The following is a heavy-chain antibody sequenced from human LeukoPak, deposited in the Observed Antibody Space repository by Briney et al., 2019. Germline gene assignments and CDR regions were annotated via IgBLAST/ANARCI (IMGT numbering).Heavy chain of an antibody. CDR3: AKGQYCSGNSCSLLHFDY. CDR1: GFTFSSYG. CDR2: ISYDGSNK. Sequence: GRSLRLSCAASGFTFSSYGMHWVRQAPGKGLEWVAVISYDGSNKYYADSVKGRFTISRDNSKNTLYLRMNSLRAEDTAVYYCAKGQYCSGNSCSLLHFDYWGQGTLVTVSS. V-gene: IGHV3-30*18. J-gene: IGHJ4*02. D-gene: IGHD2-2*01.